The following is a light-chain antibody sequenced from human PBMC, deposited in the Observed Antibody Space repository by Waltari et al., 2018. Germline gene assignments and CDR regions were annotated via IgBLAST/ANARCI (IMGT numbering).Light chain of an antibody. J-gene: IGKJ2*01. CDR3: QQRYSTPPDT. Sequence: DIQMTQSPASLSASVGDRVTITCQASEDVSKDINWYQQKPGKAPNLLIYDASKMETGVPSRFSGSGSGTDFTLTITSLEPEDFATYYCQQRYSTPPDTFGQGTKLEIK. CDR1: EDVSKD. CDR2: DAS. V-gene: IGKV1-39*01.